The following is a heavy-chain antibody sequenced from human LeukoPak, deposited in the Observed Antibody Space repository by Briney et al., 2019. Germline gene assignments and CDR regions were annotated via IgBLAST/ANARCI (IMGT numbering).Heavy chain of an antibody. CDR1: GFTFTEYG. D-gene: IGHD3-10*01. CDR3: AKGGATTVRGIIKD. J-gene: IGHJ4*02. CDR2: TSWNGIRI. V-gene: IGHV3-9*01. Sequence: GGSLRLSCAGSGFTFTEYGMHWVRQAPGKSLEWVSGTSWNGIRIGYADSVKGRFSISRDNARKSLYLHMDRLRPEDTALYYCAKGGATTVRGIIKDWGQGTLVTVSS.